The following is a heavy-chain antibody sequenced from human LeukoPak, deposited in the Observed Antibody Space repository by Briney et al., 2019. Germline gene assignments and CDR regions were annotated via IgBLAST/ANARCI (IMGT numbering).Heavy chain of an antibody. D-gene: IGHD1-26*01. CDR1: GYTFTTYD. V-gene: IGHV1-8*01. Sequence: GASVKVSCKASGYTFTTYDINWVRQATGQGLEWMGWMNPKSGYTGYAQKFQGRVTMTRDTSISTAYMEVSSLRSEDTAVYYCARVAGSIDYWGQGTLVTVS. CDR2: MNPKSGYT. J-gene: IGHJ4*02. CDR3: ARVAGSIDY.